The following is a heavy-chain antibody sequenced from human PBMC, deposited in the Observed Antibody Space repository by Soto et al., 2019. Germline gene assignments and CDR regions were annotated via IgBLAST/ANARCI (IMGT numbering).Heavy chain of an antibody. CDR2: IYYSGST. CDR1: GGSISSYY. Sequence: SETLSLTCTVSGGSISSYYWSWIRQPPGKGLEWIGYIYYSGSTNYNPSLKSRVTISVDTSKNQFSLKLSSVTAADTAVYYCAREGYDSSGYYDYWGQGTLVTVSS. J-gene: IGHJ4*02. V-gene: IGHV4-59*01. CDR3: AREGYDSSGYYDY. D-gene: IGHD3-22*01.